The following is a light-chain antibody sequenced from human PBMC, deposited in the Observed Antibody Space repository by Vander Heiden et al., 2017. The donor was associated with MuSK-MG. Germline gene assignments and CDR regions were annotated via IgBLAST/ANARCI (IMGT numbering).Light chain of an antibody. CDR2: DDS. Sequence: SYVLTQPPSASVAPGQTARITCGGNNIGSKSVHWYQQKPGQAPVLVVNDDSDRPSGTPDRFSGSNSGNTATLTISRVEAGDEADYYCQGWDSSSDHPVFGGGTKLTVL. V-gene: IGLV3-21*02. CDR3: QGWDSSSDHPV. CDR1: NIGSKS. J-gene: IGLJ3*02.